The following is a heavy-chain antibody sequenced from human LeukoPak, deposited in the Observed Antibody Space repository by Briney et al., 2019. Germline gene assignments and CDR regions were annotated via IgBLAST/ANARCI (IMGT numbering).Heavy chain of an antibody. CDR3: AKDLTL. Sequence: PGRSLRLSCAASGFTFSSYGMHWVRQAPGKGLEWVAVISYDGSNKYYADSVKGRFTISRDNSKNTLYLQMNSLRAEDTAVYFCAKDLTLWGQGTVVTVSS. V-gene: IGHV3-30*18. CDR2: ISYDGSNK. D-gene: IGHD4/OR15-4a*01. J-gene: IGHJ3*01. CDR1: GFTFSSYG.